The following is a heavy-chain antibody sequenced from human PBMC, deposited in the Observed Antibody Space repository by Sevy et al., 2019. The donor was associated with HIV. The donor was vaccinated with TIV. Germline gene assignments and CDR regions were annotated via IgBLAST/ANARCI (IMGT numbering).Heavy chain of an antibody. CDR2: ISGSGGST. CDR1: GFTFSSYA. Sequence: GGSLRLSCAASGFTFSSYAMSWVRQAPGKGLEWVSAISGSGGSTYYADSVKGRFTISRDNSKNTLYLQMNSLRAEDTAVYYCAKEVVKYYYGSGSTFDYWGQETLVTVSS. D-gene: IGHD3-10*01. CDR3: AKEVVKYYYGSGSTFDY. J-gene: IGHJ4*02. V-gene: IGHV3-23*01.